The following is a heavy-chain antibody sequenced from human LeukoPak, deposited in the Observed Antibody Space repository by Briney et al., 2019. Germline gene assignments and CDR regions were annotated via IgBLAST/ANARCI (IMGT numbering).Heavy chain of an antibody. V-gene: IGHV1-18*01. CDR1: GYTFTSYG. CDR2: ISAYNGNT. D-gene: IGHD6-19*01. CDR3: ARGAGTYYYYYYYMDV. Sequence: GASVKVSCKASGYTFTSYGISWVRQAPGQGLEWMGWISAYNGNTNYAQKFQGRVTITADKSTSTAYMELSSLRSEDTAVYYCARGAGTYYYYYYYMDVWGKGTTVTVSS. J-gene: IGHJ6*03.